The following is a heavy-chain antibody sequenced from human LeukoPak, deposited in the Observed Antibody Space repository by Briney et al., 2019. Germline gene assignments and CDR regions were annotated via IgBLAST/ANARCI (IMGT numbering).Heavy chain of an antibody. CDR2: ISGSGGST. V-gene: IGHV3-23*01. CDR1: GFTVSSNY. Sequence: PGGSLRLSCAASGFTVSSNYMSWVRQAPGKGLEWVSAISGSGGSTYYADSVKGRFTISRDNSKNTLYLQMNSLRAEDTAVYYCAKWWSGMADAFEIWGQGTMVTVSS. J-gene: IGHJ3*02. CDR3: AKWWSGMADAFEI. D-gene: IGHD2-15*01.